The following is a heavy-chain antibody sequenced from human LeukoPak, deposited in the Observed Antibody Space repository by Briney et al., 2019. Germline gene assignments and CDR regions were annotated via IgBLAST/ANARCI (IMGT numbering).Heavy chain of an antibody. CDR3: ARAPRPDYYYYYGMDV. J-gene: IGHJ6*02. Sequence: ASVKVSCKASGYTFTSYYMHWVRQAPGXXXXWMGIINPSGGSTSYAQKFQGRVTMTRDTSTSTVYMELSSLRSEDTAVYYCARAPRPDYYYYYGMDVWGQGTTVTVSS. V-gene: IGHV1-46*01. CDR1: GYTFTSYY. CDR2: INPSGGST.